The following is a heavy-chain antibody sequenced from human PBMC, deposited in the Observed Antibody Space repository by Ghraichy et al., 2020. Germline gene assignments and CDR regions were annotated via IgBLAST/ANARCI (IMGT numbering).Heavy chain of an antibody. J-gene: IGHJ4*02. CDR1: GFTVSSNY. CDR3: ARSYDSGTYYVYGY. CDR2: IYSSGST. Sequence: GGSLRLSCAASGFTVSSNYMSWVRQAPGKGLEWVSVIYSSGSTYYADSVKGRFTISRDHSKNTLYLQMNSLRVEDTAVYYCARSYDSGTYYVYGYWGQGTLVTVSS. D-gene: IGHD3-10*01. V-gene: IGHV3-53*01.